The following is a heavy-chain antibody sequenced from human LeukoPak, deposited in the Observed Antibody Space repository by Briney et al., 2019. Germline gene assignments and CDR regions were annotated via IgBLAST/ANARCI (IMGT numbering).Heavy chain of an antibody. J-gene: IGHJ3*01. V-gene: IGHV3-21*01. Sequence: GGSLRLSCAASGFTFKYYSMNWVRQAPGKGLEWVSFLSSGSSVLNYADSVRDRFAISRDDAKSSLYLQMNSLRDEDTAVYYCARNNGLPEDAFDLWGQGTMVTVSS. D-gene: IGHD2-8*01. CDR2: LSSGSSVL. CDR3: ARNNGLPEDAFDL. CDR1: GFTFKYYS.